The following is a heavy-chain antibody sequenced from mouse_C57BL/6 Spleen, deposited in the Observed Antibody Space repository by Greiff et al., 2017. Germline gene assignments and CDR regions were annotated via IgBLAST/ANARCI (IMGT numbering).Heavy chain of an antibody. V-gene: IGHV1-53*01. CDR1: GYTFTSYW. D-gene: IGHD2-1*01. J-gene: IGHJ2*01. CDR3: AREGKKLFDY. Sequence: VQLQQPGTELVKPGASGYTFTSYWMHWVKQRPGQGLEWIGNINPSNGGTNYNEKFKSKATLTVDKSSSTAYMQLSSLTSEDSAVYYCAREGKKLFDYWGQGTTLTVSS. CDR2: INPSNGGT.